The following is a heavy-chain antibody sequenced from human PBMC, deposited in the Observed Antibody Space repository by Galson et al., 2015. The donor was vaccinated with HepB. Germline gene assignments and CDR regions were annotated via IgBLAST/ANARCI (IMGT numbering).Heavy chain of an antibody. D-gene: IGHD6-13*01. V-gene: IGHV3-73*01. CDR2: IRSKASNYAT. Sequence: SLRLSCAASGFTFSGSAIHWVRQTSGKGLEWVGRIRSKASNYATAYTASLKGRFTISRDDSKNTAYLHMRRLRTEDTAVYYCTRLADRSGYSSSWGQGTLVTVSS. CDR1: GFTFSGSA. CDR3: TRLADRSGYSSS. J-gene: IGHJ4*02.